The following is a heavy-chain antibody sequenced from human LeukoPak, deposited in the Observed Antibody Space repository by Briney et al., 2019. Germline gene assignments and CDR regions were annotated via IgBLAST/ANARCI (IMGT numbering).Heavy chain of an antibody. Sequence: GGSLRLSCAASGFTFSSYSMNWVRQAPGKGLEWVSSISSSSSYIYYADSVKGRFTISRDNAKNSLYLQMNSLRAEDTAVYYCARPREIAARLSGYYYYMDVWGKGTTVTVSS. CDR2: ISSSSSYI. CDR1: GFTFSSYS. V-gene: IGHV3-21*01. J-gene: IGHJ6*03. CDR3: ARPREIAARLSGYYYYMDV. D-gene: IGHD6-6*01.